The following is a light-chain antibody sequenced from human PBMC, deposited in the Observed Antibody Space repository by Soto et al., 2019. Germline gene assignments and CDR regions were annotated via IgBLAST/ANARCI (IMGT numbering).Light chain of an antibody. J-gene: IGLJ1*01. CDR2: DVS. V-gene: IGLV2-11*01. CDR3: CSYSGSYTYV. CDR1: SSDVGGYNY. Sequence: QSVPTQPRSVSGSPGQSVPISCTGTSSDVGGYNYVSWYQQHPGKAPKLMIYDVSKRPSGVPDRFSGSKSGNTASLTISGLQAEDEADYYCCSYSGSYTYVFGTGTKVTV.